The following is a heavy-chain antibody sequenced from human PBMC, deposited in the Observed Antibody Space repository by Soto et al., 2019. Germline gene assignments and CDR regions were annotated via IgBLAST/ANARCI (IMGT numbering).Heavy chain of an antibody. J-gene: IGHJ3*02. CDR3: AKTTDGWFSAFEI. CDR1: GFGFSSYA. V-gene: IGHV3-23*01. CDR2: ISGSGTTA. D-gene: IGHD6-19*01. Sequence: GGSLRLSCAASGFGFSSYAMSWVRQAPGKGLEWVSAISGSGTTAYYADSVKGRFIFSRDNPKNTMYLQMNSLRAEDTAVYFCAKTTDGWFSAFEIWGQGT.